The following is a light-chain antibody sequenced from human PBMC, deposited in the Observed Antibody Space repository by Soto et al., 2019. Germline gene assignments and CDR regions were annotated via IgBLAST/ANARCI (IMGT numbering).Light chain of an antibody. Sequence: DIPVTQSPSSLSASFGDRVTITCRASQSISNYLNWYQQKPGKAPKLLIYAASTLQSGVPSRFSGSGSGTEFTLTISSLQPDDFATYYCQHYNSYSEAFGQGTKVDIK. J-gene: IGKJ1*01. CDR3: QHYNSYSEA. CDR2: AAS. CDR1: QSISNY. V-gene: IGKV1-16*01.